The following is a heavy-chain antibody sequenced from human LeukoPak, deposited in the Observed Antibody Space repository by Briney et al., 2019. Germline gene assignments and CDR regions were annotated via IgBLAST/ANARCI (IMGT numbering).Heavy chain of an antibody. CDR3: ARAYYYDSSGSQPEFDY. CDR1: GGSFSGYY. Sequence: SETLSLTCAVYGGSFSGYYWSWTRQPPGKGLEWIGEINHSGSTNYSPSLKSRVTISADTSKNQFSVKLSSVTAADTAVYYCARAYYYDSSGSQPEFDYWGQGTLVTVPS. D-gene: IGHD3-22*01. CDR2: INHSGST. V-gene: IGHV4-34*01. J-gene: IGHJ4*02.